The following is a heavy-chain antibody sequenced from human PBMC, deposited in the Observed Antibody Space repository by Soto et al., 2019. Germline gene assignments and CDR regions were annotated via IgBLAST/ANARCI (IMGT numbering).Heavy chain of an antibody. V-gene: IGHV3-33*01. J-gene: IGHJ4*02. CDR3: APSLRSGSYSFDY. CDR2: IWYDGSNK. D-gene: IGHD3-10*02. Sequence: SLRLSCAASGFTFSSYGMHWVRQAPGKGLEWVAVIWYDGSNKYYADSVKGRFTISRDNSKNTLYLQMNSLRAEDTAVYYCAPSLRSGSYSFDYWGQGTLVTVSS. CDR1: GFTFSSYG.